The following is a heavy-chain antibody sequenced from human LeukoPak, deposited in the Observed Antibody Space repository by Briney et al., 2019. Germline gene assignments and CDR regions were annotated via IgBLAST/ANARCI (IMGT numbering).Heavy chain of an antibody. D-gene: IGHD3-10*01. CDR2: ISVYNGNT. CDR3: ARDRYYGSGSYYNHFDY. CDR1: GYTFTRYG. V-gene: IGHV1-18*01. Sequence: ASVKVSCKASGYTFTRYGISWVRQAPGQGLEWMGWISVYNGNTNYAQKLQDRVTMTTDTSTSTAYMELRSLRSDDTAVYYCARDRYYGSGSYYNHFDYWGQGTLVTVSS. J-gene: IGHJ4*02.